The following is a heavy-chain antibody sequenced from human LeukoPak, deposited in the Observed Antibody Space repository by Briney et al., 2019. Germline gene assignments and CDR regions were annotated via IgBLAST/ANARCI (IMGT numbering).Heavy chain of an antibody. Sequence: ASVKVPCKASGYTFTSYGISWVRQAPGQGLEWMGWISAYNGNTNYAQKLQGRVTMTTDTSTSTAYMELRSLRSDDTAVYYCAREPGYSGYDYYYYYYGMDVWGQGTTVTVSS. V-gene: IGHV1-18*01. CDR3: AREPGYSGYDYYYYYYGMDV. CDR1: GYTFTSYG. J-gene: IGHJ6*02. CDR2: ISAYNGNT. D-gene: IGHD5-12*01.